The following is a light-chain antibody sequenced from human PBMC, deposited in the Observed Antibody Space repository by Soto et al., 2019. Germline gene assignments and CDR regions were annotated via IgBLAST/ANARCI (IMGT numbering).Light chain of an antibody. CDR2: GAS. J-gene: IGKJ1*01. V-gene: IGKV3-20*01. Sequence: PGERATLSCRASQRISSSYLAWYQQRPGQAPRLLMYGASSRATGIPDRFSGSGSGTDFTLTISRLEPEDFAVYYCQQYGMSPWTFGQGTKVEI. CDR1: QRISSSY. CDR3: QQYGMSPWT.